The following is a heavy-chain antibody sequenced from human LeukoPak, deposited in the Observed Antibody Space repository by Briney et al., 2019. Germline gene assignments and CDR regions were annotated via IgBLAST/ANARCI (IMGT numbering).Heavy chain of an antibody. CDR1: GFTFSTYA. Sequence: GGSLRLSCAASGFTFSTYAMSWVRQAPGKGLEWVSAIRGSGGGTYYADSVKGRFTISRDNSKNTLYLQMNSLRAEDTAVYYCAKDQGATIGGYFDYWGQGTLVTVSS. V-gene: IGHV3-23*01. J-gene: IGHJ4*02. D-gene: IGHD5-12*01. CDR3: AKDQGATIGGYFDY. CDR2: IRGSGGGT.